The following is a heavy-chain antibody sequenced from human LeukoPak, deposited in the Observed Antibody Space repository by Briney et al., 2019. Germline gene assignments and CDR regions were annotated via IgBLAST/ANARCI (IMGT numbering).Heavy chain of an antibody. Sequence: PSDTLSLTCTVSGGSISSYYWSWIRQPAGKGLEWTGRIYTSGSTNYNPSLKSRVTMSVDTSKNQFSLKLSSVTAADTAVYYCAREDRQQLVHGFDPWGQGTLVTVSS. CDR3: AREDRQQLVHGFDP. CDR2: IYTSGST. V-gene: IGHV4-4*07. CDR1: GGSISSYY. J-gene: IGHJ5*02. D-gene: IGHD6-13*01.